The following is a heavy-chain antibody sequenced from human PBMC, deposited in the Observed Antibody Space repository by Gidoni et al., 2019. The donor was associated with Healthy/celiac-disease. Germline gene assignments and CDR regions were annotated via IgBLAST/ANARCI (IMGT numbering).Heavy chain of an antibody. CDR3: ARGGGEGWLPFDY. V-gene: IGHV1-69*01. D-gene: IGHD5-12*01. J-gene: IGHJ4*02. CDR1: GGPFSSYA. CDR2: IITIFGTA. Sequence: QVQLVQSGAEVKKPGSSGKLACKASGGPFSSYAISRVRQAPGQGLEWMGGIITIFGTANYAQKFQGRVTITAAESTRTAYMELSSMRSEDTAVYYCARGGGEGWLPFDYWGQGTLVTVSS.